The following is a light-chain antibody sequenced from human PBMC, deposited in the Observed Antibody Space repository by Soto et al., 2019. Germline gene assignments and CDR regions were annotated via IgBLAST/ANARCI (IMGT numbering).Light chain of an antibody. CDR3: QQYNDWPLT. V-gene: IGKV3-15*01. Sequence: EIVMTQSPATLSVSPGDRATVSCRASQNVNSNLAWYQQKPGQVPRLLIYAANIRAATFPARFSGSGSGTEFTLTISSLQSEDFAVYYCQQYNDWPLTFGGGTKVEIK. CDR2: AAN. CDR1: QNVNSN. J-gene: IGKJ4*01.